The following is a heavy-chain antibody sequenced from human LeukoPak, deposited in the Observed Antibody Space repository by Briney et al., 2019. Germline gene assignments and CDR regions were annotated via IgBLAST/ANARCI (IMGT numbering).Heavy chain of an antibody. CDR3: ARGGDKDIVVVPAAIDY. CDR1: GGSFSGYY. CDR2: INHSGST. J-gene: IGHJ4*02. Sequence: SETLSLTCAVYGGSFSGYYWSWIRQPPGKGLEWIGEINHSGSTNYNPSLKSRVTISVDTSKNQFSLKLSSVTAADTAVYYWARGGDKDIVVVPAAIDYWGQGTLVTVSS. V-gene: IGHV4-34*01. D-gene: IGHD2-2*02.